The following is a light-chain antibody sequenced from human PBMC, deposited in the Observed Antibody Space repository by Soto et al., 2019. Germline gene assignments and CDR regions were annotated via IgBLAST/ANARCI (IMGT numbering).Light chain of an antibody. CDR3: QQSYTSPGFT. Sequence: DIQMTQSPSSLSASIGDRVSITCRASQSIGNFLNWYQQKPGKVPKLLIYAASNLHSGVPSRFSGRGSGTEFTLTISSLQLEDFAAYYCQQSYTSPGFTFGPGTRVNAK. CDR2: AAS. CDR1: QSIGNF. V-gene: IGKV1-39*01. J-gene: IGKJ3*01.